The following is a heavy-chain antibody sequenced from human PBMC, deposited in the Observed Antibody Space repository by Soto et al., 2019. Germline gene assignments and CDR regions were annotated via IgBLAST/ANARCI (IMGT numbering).Heavy chain of an antibody. CDR3: ARSGNGENSSY. D-gene: IGHD4-17*01. Sequence: SVKVSCKASGGTFSSYTISWVRQAPGQGLEWMGRIIPILGIANYAQKFQGRVTITADKSTSTAYMELSSLRSEDTAVYYCARSGNGENSSYWGQGTLVTVSS. CDR2: IIPILGIA. J-gene: IGHJ4*02. V-gene: IGHV1-69*02. CDR1: GGTFSSYT.